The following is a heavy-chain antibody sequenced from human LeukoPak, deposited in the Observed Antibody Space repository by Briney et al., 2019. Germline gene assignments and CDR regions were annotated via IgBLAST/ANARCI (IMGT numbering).Heavy chain of an antibody. J-gene: IGHJ3*02. D-gene: IGHD3-10*01. CDR3: AKEVIELWFGEGAFDI. Sequence: PGGSLSLSCAASGFTFSSYAMSWVRQAPGKGLEWVSAISGSGGSTYYADSEKGRFTISRDNSKNTLYLQMNSLRAEDTAVYYCAKEVIELWFGEGAFDIWGQGTMVTVSS. V-gene: IGHV3-23*01. CDR2: ISGSGGST. CDR1: GFTFSSYA.